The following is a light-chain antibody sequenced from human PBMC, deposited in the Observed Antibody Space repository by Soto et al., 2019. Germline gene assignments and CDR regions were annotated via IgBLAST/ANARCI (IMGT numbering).Light chain of an antibody. CDR1: QSVSSN. CDR3: QQRSNWPRGT. Sequence: EIVMRQSPPTLSLTQGERATLSCRASQSVSSNLAWYQQKPGQAPRLLISGASTRATGIPARFSGSGSGTDFTLTISSLEPEDFAIYYCQQRSNWPRGTFGQGTRLEIK. V-gene: IGKV3-11*01. J-gene: IGKJ5*01. CDR2: GAS.